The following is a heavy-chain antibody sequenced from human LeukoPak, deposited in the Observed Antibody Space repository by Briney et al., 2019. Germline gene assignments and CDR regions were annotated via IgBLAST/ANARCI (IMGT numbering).Heavy chain of an antibody. D-gene: IGHD3-10*01. V-gene: IGHV3-30-3*01. J-gene: IGHJ4*02. Sequence: PGGSLRLSCAGSGCTFASYAVHWVRQAPGKRLEWVAFISSDGTTEHYRDSVKGRFTLSRDNSKNTVSLQMNSLGTEDTAVYYCARGRDSGSFIIDYWGQGTLVTVSS. CDR1: GCTFASYA. CDR2: ISSDGTTE. CDR3: ARGRDSGSFIIDY.